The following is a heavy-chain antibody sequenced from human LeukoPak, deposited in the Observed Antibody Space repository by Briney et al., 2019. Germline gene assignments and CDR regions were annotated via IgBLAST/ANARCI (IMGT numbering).Heavy chain of an antibody. D-gene: IGHD3-3*01. V-gene: IGHV4-34*01. J-gene: IGHJ4*02. CDR2: IYYSGST. CDR1: GGSFSGYY. CDR3: ARGAAGFWSGY. Sequence: SETLSLTCAVYGGSFSGYYWSWIRQPPGKGLEWIGSIYYSGSTYYNPSLKSRVTISVDTSKNQFSLKLSSVTAADTAVYYCARGAAGFWSGYWGQGTLVTVSS.